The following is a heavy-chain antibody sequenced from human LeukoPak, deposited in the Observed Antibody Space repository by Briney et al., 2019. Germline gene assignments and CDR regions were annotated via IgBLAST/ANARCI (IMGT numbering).Heavy chain of an antibody. V-gene: IGHV4-39*07. CDR3: ARGEDYDFWSGYSYYFDY. D-gene: IGHD3-3*01. CDR2: IYYSGST. CDR1: GGSISSSSYY. Sequence: SETLSLTCTVSGGSISSSSYYWGWIRQPPGKGLEWIGSIYYSGSTYYNPSLKSRVTISVDTSKNQFSLKLSSVTAADTAVYYCARGEDYDFWSGYSYYFDYWGQGTLVTVSS. J-gene: IGHJ4*02.